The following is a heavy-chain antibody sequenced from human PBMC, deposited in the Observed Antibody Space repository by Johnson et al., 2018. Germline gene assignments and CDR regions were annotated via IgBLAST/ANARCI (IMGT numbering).Heavy chain of an antibody. CDR2: IWNDGSNK. V-gene: IGHV3-33*06. D-gene: IGHD3-22*01. CDR3: AKRPPLRGYVDY. J-gene: IGHJ4*02. CDR1: GFTFRSHG. Sequence: VQLVESGGGVVQPGTSLRLSCAAFGFTFRSHGMHWVRQAPGKGLEWVAVIWNDGSNKYYADSVKGRFTISRDNSKDTLYLQMNSLKAEDTAVYFCAKRPPLRGYVDYWGQGTLVTVSS.